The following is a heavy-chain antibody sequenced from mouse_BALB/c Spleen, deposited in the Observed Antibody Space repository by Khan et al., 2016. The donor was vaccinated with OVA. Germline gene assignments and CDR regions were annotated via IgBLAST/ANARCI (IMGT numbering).Heavy chain of an antibody. CDR1: GYTFTDYS. CDR2: INTETGEP. D-gene: IGHD2-4*01. J-gene: IGHJ3*01. V-gene: IGHV9-2-1*01. Sequence: QIQLVQSGPELKKPGETVKISCKASGYTFTDYSMHWVKQAPGKGLKWMGWINTETGEPTYADDFKGRFAFSLETSASTAYLQINNLKNEDTATYFCAIYYDYVAYCGQGTLVTVSA. CDR3: AIYYDYVAY.